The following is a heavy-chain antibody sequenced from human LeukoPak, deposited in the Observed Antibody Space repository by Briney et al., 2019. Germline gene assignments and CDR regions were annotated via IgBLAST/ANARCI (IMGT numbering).Heavy chain of an antibody. Sequence: SQTLSLTCTVSGGSISSGDYYWSWIRQPPGKGLEWIGYIYYSGSTYYNPSLKSRVTISVDTSKNQFSLKLSSVTAADTAVYYCAGRDPGIVGATGGFDYWGQGTLVTVSS. CDR2: IYYSGST. J-gene: IGHJ4*02. V-gene: IGHV4-30-4*08. CDR3: AGRDPGIVGATGGFDY. D-gene: IGHD1-26*01. CDR1: GGSISSGDYY.